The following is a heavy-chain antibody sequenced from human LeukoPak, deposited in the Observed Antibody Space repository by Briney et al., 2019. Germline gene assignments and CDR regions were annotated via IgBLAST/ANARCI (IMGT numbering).Heavy chain of an antibody. CDR3: ARANFLYCSSSTCLFDY. D-gene: IGHD2-2*01. V-gene: IGHV1-2*02. CDR2: INPNDGDT. Sequence: ASVKVSCKASAYTFTDYYMHLVRQAPGQGFEWMGWINPNDGDTNYAQKFQGRVTMTRDTSISTAHMEVSRLRSDDTAVYYCARANFLYCSSSTCLFDYWGQGTLVTVSS. J-gene: IGHJ4*02. CDR1: AYTFTDYY.